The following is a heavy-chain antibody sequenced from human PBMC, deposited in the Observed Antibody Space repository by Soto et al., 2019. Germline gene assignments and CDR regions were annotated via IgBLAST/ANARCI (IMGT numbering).Heavy chain of an antibody. CDR1: GFTFSGSA. CDR2: IRSKANSYAT. J-gene: IGHJ4*02. D-gene: IGHD1-7*01. CDR3: TRTSITGTTD. V-gene: IGHV3-73*01. Sequence: PVGSLRLSCAASGFTFSGSAMHWVRQASGKGLEWVGRIRSKANSYATAYAASVKGRFTISRDDSKNTAYLQMNSLKTEDTAVYYCTRTSITGTTDWGQGTLVTVSS.